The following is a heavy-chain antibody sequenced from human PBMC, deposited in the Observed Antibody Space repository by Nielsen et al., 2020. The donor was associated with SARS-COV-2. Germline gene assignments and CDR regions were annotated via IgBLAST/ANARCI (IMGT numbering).Heavy chain of an antibody. J-gene: IGHJ6*02. V-gene: IGHV1-3*01. Sequence: ASVKVSCKASGYTFTSYAMHWVRQAPGQRLEWMGWINAGNGNTKYSQKFQGRVTITRDTSASTAYMELSSLRSEDTAVYYCARVGGSSWKYYYGMDVWGQGTMVTVSS. CDR1: GYTFTSYA. D-gene: IGHD6-13*01. CDR2: INAGNGNT. CDR3: ARVGGSSWKYYYGMDV.